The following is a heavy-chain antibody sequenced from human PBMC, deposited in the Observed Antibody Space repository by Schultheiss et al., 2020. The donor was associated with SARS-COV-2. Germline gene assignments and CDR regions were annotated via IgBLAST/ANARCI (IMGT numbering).Heavy chain of an antibody. V-gene: IGHV3-23*01. CDR1: GFTFSSYA. D-gene: IGHD1-26*01. CDR2: VSIRGDST. CDR3: ARQYSGSLDP. J-gene: IGHJ5*02. Sequence: GGSLRLSCAASGFTFSSYAMAWVRQAPGKGLEWVSLVSIRGDSTYYADSVKGRFTISRDNSKNTLYLQMNSLRAEDTAVYYCARQYSGSLDPWGQGTLVTVSS.